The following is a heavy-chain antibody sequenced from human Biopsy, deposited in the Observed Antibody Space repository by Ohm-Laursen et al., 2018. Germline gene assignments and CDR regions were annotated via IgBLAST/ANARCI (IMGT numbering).Heavy chain of an antibody. CDR2: NIPILGTG. J-gene: IGHJ1*01. V-gene: IGHV1-69*06. CDR1: GGTFSNYG. D-gene: IGHD3-9*01. CDR3: ATKLTGYFHH. Sequence: SVKVSCKAPGGTFSNYGVNWVRQAPGQGLEWLGGNIPILGTGNYAQRFQDRVTVAADTSTSTATMELRSLRSDDTAVYYCATKLTGYFHHWGQGTLVSVSS.